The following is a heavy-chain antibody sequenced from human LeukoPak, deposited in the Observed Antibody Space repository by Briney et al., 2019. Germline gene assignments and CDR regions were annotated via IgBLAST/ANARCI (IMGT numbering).Heavy chain of an antibody. CDR3: ARVGFASNWGLDS. D-gene: IGHD7-27*01. J-gene: IGHJ5*01. CDR1: RYSISSGYY. Sequence: SETLSLTCTVSRYSISSGYYWAWIRQPPGKGLEWIGNIYNTGTTYYNPSLKSRVTISVDTSKNQFSLSLTSVTAADTAFYFCARVGFASNWGLDSWGLGTLVTVSS. CDR2: IYNTGTT. V-gene: IGHV4-38-2*02.